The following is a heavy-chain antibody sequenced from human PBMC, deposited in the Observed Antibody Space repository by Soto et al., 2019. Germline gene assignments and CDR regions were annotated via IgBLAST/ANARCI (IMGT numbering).Heavy chain of an antibody. D-gene: IGHD3-9*01. Sequence: SETLSLTCSVSGDSISNNKWWSWVRQPPGKGLEWIGEMHHSGSIHYNASLKSRATLSVDKSRNQFSLQLTSVTAADTAVYYCVRFWPPPDYGILTTYSDAFDHWGQGTLVTVSS. V-gene: IGHV4-4*02. CDR3: VRFWPPPDYGILTTYSDAFDH. CDR2: MHHSGSI. J-gene: IGHJ4*02. CDR1: GDSISNNKW.